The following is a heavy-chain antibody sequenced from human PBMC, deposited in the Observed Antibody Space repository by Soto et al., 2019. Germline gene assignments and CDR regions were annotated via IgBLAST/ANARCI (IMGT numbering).Heavy chain of an antibody. Sequence: QVQLQESGPGLVKPSQTLSLTCTVSGGSISSGGTGSYWTWIRQLPGKGLEWIGYIYYTGNTYYNPPLKSRPTISIATSENQFSLKLTSVTAADTAVYFCESGHDAYKVRYWGQGTLVTVSS. CDR1: GGSISSGGTGSY. J-gene: IGHJ4*02. D-gene: IGHD1-1*01. CDR2: IYYTGNT. CDR3: ESGHDAYKVRY. V-gene: IGHV4-31*03.